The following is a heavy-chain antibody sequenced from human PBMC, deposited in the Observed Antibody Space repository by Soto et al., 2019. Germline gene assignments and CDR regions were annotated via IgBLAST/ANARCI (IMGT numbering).Heavy chain of an antibody. D-gene: IGHD6-6*01. V-gene: IGHV3-23*01. CDR1: RFTFSSYA. CDR2: ITGSGGST. Sequence: GGSLRLSCAASRFTFSSYAMSWVRQPPGKGLEWVSSITGSGGSTYNADSVKGRFTISRDNSRNTLFLQMNSLRAEDTAVYYCAKNRLRDGSSRQGFDSWGQGTLVTAPQ. CDR3: AKNRLRDGSSRQGFDS. J-gene: IGHJ4*02.